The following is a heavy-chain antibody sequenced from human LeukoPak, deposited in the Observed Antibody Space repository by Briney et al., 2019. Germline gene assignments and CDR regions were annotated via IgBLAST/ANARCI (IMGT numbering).Heavy chain of an antibody. J-gene: IGHJ4*02. CDR3: ARDRDVEMVTTEFDY. Sequence: SVKVSCKASGGTFSSYAISWVRQAPGQGLEWMGGIIPIFGTANYAQKFQGRVTITADEPTSTAYMELSSLRSEDTAVYYCARDRDVEMVTTEFDYWGQGTLVTVSS. D-gene: IGHD5-24*01. V-gene: IGHV1-69*13. CDR1: GGTFSSYA. CDR2: IIPIFGTA.